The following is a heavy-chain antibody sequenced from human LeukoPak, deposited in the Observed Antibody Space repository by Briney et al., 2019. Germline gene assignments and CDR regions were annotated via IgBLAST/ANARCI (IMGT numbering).Heavy chain of an antibody. Sequence: GGSLRLSCSASGFTFSSYAMHWVRQAPGKGLEYVSAISSNGGSTYYADSVKGRFTISRDNSKNTLYLQMSSLRAEDTAVYYCVKWEPRTAMAYDYWGQGTLVTVSS. CDR3: VKWEPRTAMAYDY. CDR1: GFTFSSYA. V-gene: IGHV3-64D*06. D-gene: IGHD5-18*01. J-gene: IGHJ4*02. CDR2: ISSNGGST.